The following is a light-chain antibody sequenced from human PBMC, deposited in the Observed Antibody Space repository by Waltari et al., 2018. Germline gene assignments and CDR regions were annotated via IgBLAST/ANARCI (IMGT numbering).Light chain of an antibody. CDR3: CSQSSYNGVI. CDR2: DVN. J-gene: IGLJ2*01. Sequence: QSALSQPASVSGSPRQSITLSCTGSSSDVGGDDSVSWYQDHPGQAPKVIIYDVNNRPSGVSDRFSGSKSGNTASLTISGLQAEDEANYYCCSQSSYNGVIFGGGTKLTVL. V-gene: IGLV2-14*03. CDR1: SSDVGGDDS.